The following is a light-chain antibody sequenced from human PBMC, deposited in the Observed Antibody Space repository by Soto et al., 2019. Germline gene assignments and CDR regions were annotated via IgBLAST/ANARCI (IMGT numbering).Light chain of an antibody. CDR3: QQYNNWPWT. CDR2: GAS. CDR1: QSVSSSY. Sequence: EIVLTQSPGTQSLSPGERATLSCRASQSVSSSYLAWYQQKPGQAPRLLIYGASKRATGFPARFSGSGSGTDFTLTISSLQSEDFAVYYCQQYNNWPWTFGQGTKVDIK. V-gene: IGKV3-15*01. J-gene: IGKJ1*01.